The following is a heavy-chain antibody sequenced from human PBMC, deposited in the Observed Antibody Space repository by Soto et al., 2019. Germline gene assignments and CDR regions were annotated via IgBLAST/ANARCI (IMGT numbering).Heavy chain of an antibody. CDR3: ARDHRNMDDSSGYDFDY. J-gene: IGHJ4*02. CDR1: GGSVSSGSYY. CDR2: IYYSGST. V-gene: IGHV4-61*01. Sequence: SETLSLTCTVSGGSVSSGSYYWSWIRQPPGKGLEWIGYIYYSGSTNYNPSLKSQVTISVDTSKNQFSLKLSSVTAADTAVYYCARDHRNMDDSSGYDFDYWGQGTLVTVSS. D-gene: IGHD3-22*01.